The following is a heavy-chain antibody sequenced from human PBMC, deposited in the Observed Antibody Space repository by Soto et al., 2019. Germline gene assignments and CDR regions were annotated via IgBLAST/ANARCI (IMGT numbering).Heavy chain of an antibody. D-gene: IGHD1-26*01. Sequence: GASVKVSCKASGGTFSSYAISWVRQAPGQGLEWMGGIIPIFGTANYAQKFQGRVTITADESTSTAYMELSSLRSEDTAVYYCARVPVGATTLYFDYWGQGTLVTVSS. CDR1: GGTFSSYA. CDR3: ARVPVGATTLYFDY. V-gene: IGHV1-69*13. CDR2: IIPIFGTA. J-gene: IGHJ4*02.